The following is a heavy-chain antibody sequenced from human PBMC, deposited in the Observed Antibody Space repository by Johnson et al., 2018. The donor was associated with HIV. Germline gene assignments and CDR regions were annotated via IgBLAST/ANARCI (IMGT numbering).Heavy chain of an antibody. CDR2: IYSGGST. Sequence: VQLVESGGGLVQPGGSLRLSCAASGFTVSSNYMSWVRQAPGKGLEWVSVIYSGGSTYYADSVKGRFTISRDNSKNTLYLQMNSLRAEDTAVYYCARIDYSNYEEAFDIWGQGTVVTVSS. CDR3: ARIDYSNYEEAFDI. V-gene: IGHV3-66*01. D-gene: IGHD4-11*01. CDR1: GFTVSSNY. J-gene: IGHJ3*02.